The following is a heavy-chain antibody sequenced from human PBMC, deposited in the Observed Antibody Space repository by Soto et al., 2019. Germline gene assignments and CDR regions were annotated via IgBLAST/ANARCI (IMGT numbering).Heavy chain of an antibody. CDR2: ISYDGSNK. V-gene: IGHV3-30*18. J-gene: IGHJ6*02. D-gene: IGHD1-26*01. CDR3: AKDRPHFLVGATNYYYYGMDV. Sequence: GGSLRLSCAASGFTFSSYGMHWVRQAPGKGLEWVAVISYDGSNKYYADSVKGRFTISRDNSKNTLYLQMNSLRAEDTAVYYCAKDRPHFLVGATNYYYYGMDVWGQGTTVTVSS. CDR1: GFTFSSYG.